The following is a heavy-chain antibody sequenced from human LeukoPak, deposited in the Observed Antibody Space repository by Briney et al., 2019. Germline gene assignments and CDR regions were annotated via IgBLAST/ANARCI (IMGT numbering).Heavy chain of an antibody. J-gene: IGHJ4*02. CDR2: IIPIFGTA. D-gene: IGHD1-26*01. CDR3: ARVSGSYLRL. Sequence: EASVKVSCKASGGTFSSYAISWVRQAPGQGLEWMGRIIPIFGTANYAQKFQGRVTITTDESTGTAYMELSSLRSEDTAVYYCARVSGSYLRLWGQGTLVTVSS. V-gene: IGHV1-69*05. CDR1: GGTFSSYA.